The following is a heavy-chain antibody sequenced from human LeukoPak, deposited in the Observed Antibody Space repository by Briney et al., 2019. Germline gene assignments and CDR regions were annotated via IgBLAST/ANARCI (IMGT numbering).Heavy chain of an antibody. J-gene: IGHJ4*02. CDR1: GYTFTGYY. Sequence: ASVKVSCKASGYTFTGYYMRWVRQAPGQGLEGLGWINPNSGGTNYAQKFQGRVTITRDTSISRAYMELSRLRSDDTAVYYCATDTIFGVANPHSNFDYWGWGTLVTVSS. CDR2: INPNSGGT. V-gene: IGHV1-2*02. CDR3: ATDTIFGVANPHSNFDY. D-gene: IGHD3-3*01.